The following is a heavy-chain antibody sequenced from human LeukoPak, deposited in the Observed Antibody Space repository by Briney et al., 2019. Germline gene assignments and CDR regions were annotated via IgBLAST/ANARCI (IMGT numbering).Heavy chain of an antibody. Sequence: PSQTLSLTCTVSGGSISSGGYYWSWIRQPPGKGLEWIGYMYHGGTTYYNPSLKSRVTISVDRSKNQFSLKLTSVTAADTAVCYCASSSTVTTTYTEYWGQGTLVTVSS. J-gene: IGHJ4*02. V-gene: IGHV4-30-2*01. D-gene: IGHD4-17*01. CDR1: GGSISSGGYY. CDR2: MYHGGTT. CDR3: ASSSTVTTTYTEY.